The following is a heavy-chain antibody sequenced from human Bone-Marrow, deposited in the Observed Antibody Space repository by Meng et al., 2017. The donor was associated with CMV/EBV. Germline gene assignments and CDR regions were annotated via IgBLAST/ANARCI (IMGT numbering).Heavy chain of an antibody. CDR1: GFTFSSYA. Sequence: GESLEISCAASGFTFSSYAMHWVRQAPGKGLEWVAVISYDGSNKYYADSVKGRFTITRDNSKNTLYLKMNSLRAEDTAVYYCAGTAFDFCKFDGMDVWGQGTMVTVSS. V-gene: IGHV3-30*04. CDR3: AGTAFDFCKFDGMDV. J-gene: IGHJ6*02. D-gene: IGHD3-3*01. CDR2: ISYDGSNK.